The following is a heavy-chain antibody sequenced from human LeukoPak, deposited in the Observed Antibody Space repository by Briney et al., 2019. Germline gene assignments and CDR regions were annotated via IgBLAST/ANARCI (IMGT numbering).Heavy chain of an antibody. CDR2: IYYSGST. V-gene: IGHV4-39*01. Sequence: PPETLSLTCTVSGGSISSSNYYWGWIRQPPGKGLEWIGSIYYSGSTYYNPSLKSRVTISVDTSKNQFFLKLTSVTAADTAVYYCARHTTYSSPYWGQGTLVTVSS. CDR1: GGSISSSNYY. CDR3: ARHTTYSSPY. D-gene: IGHD2-21*01. J-gene: IGHJ4*02.